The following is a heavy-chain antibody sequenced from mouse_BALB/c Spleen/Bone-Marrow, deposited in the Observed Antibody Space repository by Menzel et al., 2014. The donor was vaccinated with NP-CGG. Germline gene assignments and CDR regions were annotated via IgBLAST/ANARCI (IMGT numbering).Heavy chain of an antibody. CDR2: INPDSSTI. Sequence: VKVVESGGGLVQPGGSLKLSCAASGFDFSRYWMSWVRQAPGKGLEWIGEINPDSSTINYTPSLKDKFIISRDNAKNTLYLQKSKVRSEDTALYYCTRLHYYGYSAYWGQGTPVTVST. V-gene: IGHV4-1*02. CDR3: TRLHYYGYSAY. D-gene: IGHD1-2*01. CDR1: GFDFSRYW. J-gene: IGHJ3*01.